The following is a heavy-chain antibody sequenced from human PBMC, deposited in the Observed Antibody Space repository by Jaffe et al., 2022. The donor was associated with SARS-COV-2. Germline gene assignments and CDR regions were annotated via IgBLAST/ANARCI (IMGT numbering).Heavy chain of an antibody. CDR2: IYWNDDK. Sequence: QITLKESGPTLVKPTQTLTLTCTFSGFSLSTSGVGVGWIRQPPGKALEWLALIYWNDDKRYSPSLKSRLTITKDTSKNQVVLTMTNMDPVDTATYYCAHVWWPLYYFDYWGQGTLVTVSS. D-gene: IGHD5-12*01. V-gene: IGHV2-5*01. CDR1: GFSLSTSGVG. J-gene: IGHJ4*02. CDR3: AHVWWPLYYFDY.